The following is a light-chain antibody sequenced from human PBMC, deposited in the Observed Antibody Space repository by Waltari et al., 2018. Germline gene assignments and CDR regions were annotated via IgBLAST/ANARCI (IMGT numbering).Light chain of an antibody. CDR1: QGINNF. J-gene: IGKJ3*01. CDR3: QKYNNAPFT. CDR2: AAS. Sequence: DVQMTQTPSSLSASVRDRVTIPGRACQGINNFLAWYQQKPGKVPKLLIYAASTLQSGVPSRFSGSGSGTEFTLTISSLQPEDVATYYCQKYNNAPFTFGPGTKVDIK. V-gene: IGKV1-27*01.